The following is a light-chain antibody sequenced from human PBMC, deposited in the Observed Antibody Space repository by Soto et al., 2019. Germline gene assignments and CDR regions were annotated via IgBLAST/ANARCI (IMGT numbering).Light chain of an antibody. CDR1: SSDVGGYNY. V-gene: IGLV2-11*01. J-gene: IGLJ1*01. Sequence: QSVLTQPRSVSGSPGQSVTISCTGTSSDVGGYNYVPWYQQHPGKAPKLMIYDVGKRPSGVPDRFSGSKSDNTASLTISGLQAEDEADYYCSSYRSGGTFVFGSGTKLTVL. CDR2: DVG. CDR3: SSYRSGGTFV.